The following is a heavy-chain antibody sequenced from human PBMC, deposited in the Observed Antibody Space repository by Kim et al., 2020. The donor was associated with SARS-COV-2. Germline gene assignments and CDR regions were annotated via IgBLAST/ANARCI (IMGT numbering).Heavy chain of an antibody. J-gene: IGHJ4*02. D-gene: IGHD3-22*01. V-gene: IGHV3-23*01. CDR1: GFTFSSYA. Sequence: GGSLRLSCAASGFTFSSYAMSWVRQAPGKGLEWVSAISGSGGSTYYADSVKGRFTISRDNSKNTLYLQMNSLRAEDTAVYYCAKDGHYYDSSGLLCRLDYWGQGTLVTVSS. CDR2: ISGSGGST. CDR3: AKDGHYYDSSGLLCRLDY.